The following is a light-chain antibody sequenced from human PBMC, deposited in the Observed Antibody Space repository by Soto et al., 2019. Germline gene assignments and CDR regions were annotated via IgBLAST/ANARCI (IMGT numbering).Light chain of an antibody. Sequence: EIIMTQSPATLSVSPGERAILSCRASQSVSSNLAWYQQKPGQAPRLLIYGASNRATGIPARFSGSGSGTDFTLTISSLEPEDFAVYYCQQRSNWPPITFGHGTRLEIK. CDR2: GAS. V-gene: IGKV3-11*01. J-gene: IGKJ5*01. CDR3: QQRSNWPPIT. CDR1: QSVSSN.